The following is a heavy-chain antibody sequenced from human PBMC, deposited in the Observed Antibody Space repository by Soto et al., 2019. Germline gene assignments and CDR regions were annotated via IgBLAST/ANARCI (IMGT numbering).Heavy chain of an antibody. V-gene: IGHV3-23*01. D-gene: IGHD3-10*02. CDR3: AKELFGEDSYYYGMDV. Sequence: EVQLLESGGGLVQPGGSLRLSCAASGFTFSSYAMSWVRQAPGKGLEWVSAISGSGGSTCYADSVKGRFTISRDNSKNTLYLQMTSLRAEDTAVYYCAKELFGEDSYYYGMDVWGQGTTVTVSS. CDR2: ISGSGGST. J-gene: IGHJ6*02. CDR1: GFTFSSYA.